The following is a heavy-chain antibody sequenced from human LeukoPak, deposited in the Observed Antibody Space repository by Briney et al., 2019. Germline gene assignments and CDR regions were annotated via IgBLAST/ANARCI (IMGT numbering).Heavy chain of an antibody. CDR1: GGSISSYY. CDR2: IYYSGST. D-gene: IGHD5-24*01. V-gene: IGHV4-59*01. Sequence: SETLSLTCTVSGGSISSYYWSWIRQPPGKGLEWIGYIYYSGSTDYNPSLKSRVTISVDTSKNQFSLKLSSVTAADTAVYYCARDRDYYGMDVWGQGTTVTVSS. CDR3: ARDRDYYGMDV. J-gene: IGHJ6*02.